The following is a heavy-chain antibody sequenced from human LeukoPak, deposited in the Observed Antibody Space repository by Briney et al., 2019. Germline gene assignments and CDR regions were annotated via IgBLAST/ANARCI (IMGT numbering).Heavy chain of an antibody. CDR3: ATASPKAIGPRFDY. J-gene: IGHJ4*02. CDR2: FDPEDGET. V-gene: IGHV1-24*01. CDR1: GYTFTSYD. D-gene: IGHD6-6*01. Sequence: ASVKVSCKASGYTFTSYDINWLRQATGQGLEWMGGFDPEDGETIYAQKFQGRVTINYDTSTDKAYMELSSLRSADTDVYYCATASPKAIGPRFDYWGQGTLVTVSS.